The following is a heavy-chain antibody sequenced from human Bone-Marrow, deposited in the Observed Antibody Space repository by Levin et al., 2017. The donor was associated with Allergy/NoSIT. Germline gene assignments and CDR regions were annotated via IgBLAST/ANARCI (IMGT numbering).Heavy chain of an antibody. CDR2: ISSSSSYI. Sequence: GESLKISCAASGFTFSSYSMNWVRQAPGKGLEWVSSISSSSSYIYYADSVKGRFTISRDNAKNSLYLQMNSLRAEDTAVYYCARDRLGSEEYAFDIWGQGTMVTVSS. J-gene: IGHJ3*02. CDR1: GFTFSSYS. CDR3: ARDRLGSEEYAFDI. D-gene: IGHD2-15*01. V-gene: IGHV3-21*01.